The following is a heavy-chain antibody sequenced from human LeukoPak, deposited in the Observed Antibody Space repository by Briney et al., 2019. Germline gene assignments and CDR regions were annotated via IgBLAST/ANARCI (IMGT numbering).Heavy chain of an antibody. V-gene: IGHV3-30*18. CDR3: AKDSSSFIFDY. CDR2: ISYDGSNK. CDR1: GFTFSSYD. Sequence: GGSLRLSCAASGFTFSSYDMHWVRQAPGKGLEWVAVISYDGSNKYCADSVKGRFTISRDNSKNTLYLQMNSLRAEDTAVYYCAKDSSSFIFDYWGQGTLVTVSS. D-gene: IGHD6-13*01. J-gene: IGHJ4*02.